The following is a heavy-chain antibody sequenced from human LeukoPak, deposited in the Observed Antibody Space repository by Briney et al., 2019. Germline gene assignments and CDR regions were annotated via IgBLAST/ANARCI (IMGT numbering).Heavy chain of an antibody. CDR1: GYSISSGYY. V-gene: IGHV4-38-2*02. J-gene: IGHJ6*04. CDR2: IYHSGST. D-gene: IGHD2-15*01. CDR3: ARDSLAQALGYPGYYYGMDV. Sequence: SETLSLTCAASGYSISSGYYWGWIRQPPGKGLEWIGSIYHSGSTYYNPSLKSRVTISVDTSKNQFSLKLSSVTAADTAVYYCARDSLAQALGYPGYYYGMDVWGKGTTVTVSS.